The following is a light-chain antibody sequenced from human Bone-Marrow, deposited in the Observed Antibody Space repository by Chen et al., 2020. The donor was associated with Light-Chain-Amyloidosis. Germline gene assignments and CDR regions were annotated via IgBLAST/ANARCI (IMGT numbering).Light chain of an antibody. V-gene: IGKV1-33*01. J-gene: IGKJ4*01. Sequence: DLQMTQSPSSLSASVGDRVTITCQANQDIDNYLNWYQQKPGKAPNLLIYDASNLETGVPSRFSGRGSGTHCTLTISSLLPEEFATYFCHQYDSLPLTFGGGTKIETK. CDR3: HQYDSLPLT. CDR1: QDIDNY. CDR2: DAS.